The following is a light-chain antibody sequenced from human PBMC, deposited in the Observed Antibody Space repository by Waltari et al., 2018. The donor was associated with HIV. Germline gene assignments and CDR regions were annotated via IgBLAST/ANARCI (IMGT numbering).Light chain of an antibody. J-gene: IGLJ1*01. CDR2: DDD. V-gene: IGLV1-51*01. CDR3: GAWDSSLSAGV. CDR1: SSNTGSHY. Sequence: QSVLTQPPSVSAAPGQKVTVSCPGSSSNTGSHYVSWDQHLPGTAPKLLSYDDDKRPSGSPDRFSGYTSGTSATLGITGLQTGDEADYYCGAWDSSLSAGVFGTGTKVTVL.